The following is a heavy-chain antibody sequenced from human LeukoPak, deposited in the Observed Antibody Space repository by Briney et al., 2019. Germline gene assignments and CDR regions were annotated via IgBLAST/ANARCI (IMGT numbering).Heavy chain of an antibody. V-gene: IGHV4-61*02. CDR3: VKDGGHTALDP. CDR2: VYFSGST. Sequence: SQTLSLTCTVSGVSIGSTHYYWGWIRQPAGKGLEWIGRVYFSGSTNYNPSLKGRVTISVDTSKNQFSLSLMSVTAADTAVYYCVKDGGHTALDPWGQGTQVTVSS. CDR1: GVSIGSTHYY. J-gene: IGHJ5*02. D-gene: IGHD3-16*01.